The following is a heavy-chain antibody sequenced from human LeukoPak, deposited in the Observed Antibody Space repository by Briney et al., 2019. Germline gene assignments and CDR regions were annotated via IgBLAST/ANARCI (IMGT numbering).Heavy chain of an antibody. CDR2: MNPNSGNT. Sequence: ASVKVSCKASGYTFTSYDINWVRQATGQGLEWMGWMNPNSGNTGYAQKFQGRVTITRNTSISTAYMELSSLRSEDTAVYYCARGLGYCSSTSCPTNFWMGYWGQGTLVTVSP. D-gene: IGHD2-2*01. J-gene: IGHJ4*02. CDR1: GYTFTSYD. V-gene: IGHV1-8*03. CDR3: ARGLGYCSSTSCPTNFWMGY.